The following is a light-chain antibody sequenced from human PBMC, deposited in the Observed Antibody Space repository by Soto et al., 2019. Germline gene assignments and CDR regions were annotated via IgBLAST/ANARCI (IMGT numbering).Light chain of an antibody. CDR2: ATS. Sequence: DIQMTQSLSSLSASVGDRVTITCRASQDISNSLAWYQQKPGEVPKVLIYATSILQSGVPARFSGSGSGTDFTLTISSLQPEDVATYYCQNYNSAPLTFGGGTKVEI. CDR3: QNYNSAPLT. CDR1: QDISNS. V-gene: IGKV1-27*01. J-gene: IGKJ4*01.